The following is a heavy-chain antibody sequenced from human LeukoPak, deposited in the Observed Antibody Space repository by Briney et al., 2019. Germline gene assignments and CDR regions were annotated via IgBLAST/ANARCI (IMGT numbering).Heavy chain of an antibody. CDR1: GGSISSGGYY. V-gene: IGHV4-31*03. J-gene: IGHJ6*02. D-gene: IGHD3-9*01. CDR2: IYYSGST. CDR3: ARVPVLRYFDWLPYYYYGMDV. Sequence: SQTLSLTCTVSGGSISSGGYYWSWIRQHPGKGLEWIGYIYYSGSTYYNPSLKSRVTISVDTSKNQFSLKLSSVTAADTAVYYCARVPVLRYFDWLPYYYYGMDVWGQGTTVTVSS.